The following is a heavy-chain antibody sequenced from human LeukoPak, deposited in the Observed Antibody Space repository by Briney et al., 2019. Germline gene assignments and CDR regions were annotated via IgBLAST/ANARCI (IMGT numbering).Heavy chain of an antibody. J-gene: IGHJ4*02. Sequence: ASVKVSCKASGYTFTSYGISWVRQAPGQGLEWMGWISAYNGNTNYAQKLQGRVTMTTDTSTSTAYMELRSLRSGDTAVYYCARRSGYDLLVGRPVPTLTYFDYWGQGTLVTVSS. CDR3: ARRSGYDLLVGRPVPTLTYFDY. V-gene: IGHV1-18*01. CDR2: ISAYNGNT. D-gene: IGHD5-12*01. CDR1: GYTFTSYG.